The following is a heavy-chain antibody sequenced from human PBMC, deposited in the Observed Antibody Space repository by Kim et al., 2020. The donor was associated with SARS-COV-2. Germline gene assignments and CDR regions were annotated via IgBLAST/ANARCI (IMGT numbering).Heavy chain of an antibody. J-gene: IGHJ5*02. Sequence: SVKVSCKASGGTFSSYAISWVRQAPGQGLEWMGGIIPIFGTANYAQKFQGRVTITADESTSTAYMELSSLRSEDTAVYYCAREPPLGYCSGGSCYYNWFDPWGQGTLVTVSS. V-gene: IGHV1-69*13. D-gene: IGHD2-15*01. CDR1: GGTFSSYA. CDR2: IIPIFGTA. CDR3: AREPPLGYCSGGSCYYNWFDP.